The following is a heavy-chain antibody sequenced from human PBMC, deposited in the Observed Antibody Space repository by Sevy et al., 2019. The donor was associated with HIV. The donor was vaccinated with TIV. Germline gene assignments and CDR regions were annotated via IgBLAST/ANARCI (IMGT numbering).Heavy chain of an antibody. V-gene: IGHV3-66*01. CDR2: LFSDGST. J-gene: IGHJ4*02. D-gene: IGHD6-19*01. Sequence: GGSLRLSCAASGFTVSSNYMNWVRQAPGKGLEWVSVLFSDGSTSYADSVKGRFTISRDKSKNTLYLQMNSLRGEDTAVYYCARASGWYVYWGQGTLVTVSS. CDR1: GFTVSSNY. CDR3: ARASGWYVY.